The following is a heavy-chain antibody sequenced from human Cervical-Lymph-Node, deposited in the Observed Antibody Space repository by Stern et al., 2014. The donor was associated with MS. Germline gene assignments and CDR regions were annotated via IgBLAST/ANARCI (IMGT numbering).Heavy chain of an antibody. Sequence: QVQLVQSGADVKKPGSSVRVSCKASGGISWLRQAPGQGLEWMGGIIPFVGTGTVNYAQNFQGRLTIIATQSTKPTNRERSSLRFDDTAVYYWARGAGDNWFDPWGQGTLVSVSS. V-gene: IGHV1-69*01. CDR3: ARGAGDNWFDP. CDR2: IIPFVGTGTV. D-gene: IGHD3-10*01. J-gene: IGHJ5*02. CDR1: GG.